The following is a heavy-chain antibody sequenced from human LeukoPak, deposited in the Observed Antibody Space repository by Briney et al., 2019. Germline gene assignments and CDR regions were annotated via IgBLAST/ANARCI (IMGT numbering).Heavy chain of an antibody. CDR1: GFTFSTYA. CDR3: ARDLEPYDSLTGYYKFGSAFDV. J-gene: IGHJ3*01. Sequence: GGSLRLSCAASGFTFSTYAMSWVRQAPGKGLEWVSAISGSGSHTYYADSVKGRFTISRDNSKNMLYLQMNSLRAEDTALYYCARDLEPYDSLTGYYKFGSAFDVWGQGTMVTV. V-gene: IGHV3-23*01. D-gene: IGHD3-9*01. CDR2: ISGSGSHT.